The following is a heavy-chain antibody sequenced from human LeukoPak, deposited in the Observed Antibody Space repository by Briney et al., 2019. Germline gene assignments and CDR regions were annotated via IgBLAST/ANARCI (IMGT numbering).Heavy chain of an antibody. CDR1: GYTFTSYD. V-gene: IGHV1-8*01. J-gene: IGHJ5*02. CDR2: MNPNSGNT. Sequence: ASVKVSCKASGYTFTSYDINWVRQATGQGLEWMGWMNPNSGNTGYAQKFQGRVTMTRNTSISTAYMELSSLRSEDTAVYYCARVYYDILSGFFLGDPWGQGTLVTVSS. D-gene: IGHD3-9*01. CDR3: ARVYYDILSGFFLGDP.